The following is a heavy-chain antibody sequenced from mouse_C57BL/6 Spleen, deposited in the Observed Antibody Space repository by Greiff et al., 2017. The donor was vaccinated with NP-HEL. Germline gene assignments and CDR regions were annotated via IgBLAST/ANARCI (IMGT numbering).Heavy chain of an antibody. D-gene: IGHD1-1*01. Sequence: EVKLVESGGGLVKPGGSLKLSCAASGFTFSDYGMHWVRQAPEKGLEWVAYISSGSSTIYYADTVKGRFTISRDNAKNTLFLQMTSLRSEDTVMYYCARGDYGSSLYWYFDVWGTGTTVTVSS. CDR2: ISSGSSTI. CDR3: ARGDYGSSLYWYFDV. J-gene: IGHJ1*03. V-gene: IGHV5-17*01. CDR1: GFTFSDYG.